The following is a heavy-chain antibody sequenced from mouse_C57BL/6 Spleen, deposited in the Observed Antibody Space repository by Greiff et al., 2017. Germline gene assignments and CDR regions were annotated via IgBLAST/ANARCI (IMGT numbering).Heavy chain of an antibody. CDR3: ARHAEEGVYYGNYEFAY. Sequence: VQRVESGAELVKPGASVKLSCKASGYTFTEYTIHWVKQRSGQGLEWIGWFYPGSGSIKYNEKFKDKATLTADKSSSTVYMELSRLTSEDSAVYFCARHAEEGVYYGNYEFAYWGQGTLVTVSA. V-gene: IGHV1-62-2*01. D-gene: IGHD2-1*01. CDR1: GYTFTEYT. CDR2: FYPGSGSI. J-gene: IGHJ3*01.